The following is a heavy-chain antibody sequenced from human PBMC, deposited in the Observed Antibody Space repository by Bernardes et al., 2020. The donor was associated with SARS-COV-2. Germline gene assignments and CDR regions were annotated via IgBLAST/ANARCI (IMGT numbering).Heavy chain of an antibody. D-gene: IGHD6-13*01. Sequence: GGSLRLSCAASGFTFSSYGMHWVRQAPGKGLEGVDVISDDGSNKYYADSVKGRFTISRDNSKNTLYLQMNSLRAEDTAVYYCAKGQWYSSPRSWFDPRGQGTLVTVSP. CDR2: ISDDGSNK. CDR3: AKGQWYSSPRSWFDP. J-gene: IGHJ5*02. V-gene: IGHV3-30*18. CDR1: GFTFSSYG.